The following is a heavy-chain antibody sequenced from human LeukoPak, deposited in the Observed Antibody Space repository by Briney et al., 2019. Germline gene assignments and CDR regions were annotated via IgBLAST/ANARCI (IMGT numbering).Heavy chain of an antibody. CDR2: ISNNGGST. CDR3: AKVLYSSSWYEVDY. CDR1: GFTFSRYA. D-gene: IGHD6-13*01. V-gene: IGHV3-64*04. J-gene: IGHJ4*02. Sequence: GGSLRLSCSASGFTFSRYAMHWVRQAPGKGLEYVSAISNNGGSTYYADSVKGRFTISRDNSKNTLYLQMNSLRAEDTAVYYCAKVLYSSSWYEVDYWGQGTLVTVSS.